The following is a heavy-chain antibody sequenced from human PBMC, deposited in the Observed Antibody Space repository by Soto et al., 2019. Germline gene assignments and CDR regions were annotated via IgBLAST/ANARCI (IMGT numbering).Heavy chain of an antibody. V-gene: IGHV4-31*03. CDR3: ASMYSSGSGWFHR. Sequence: QIQLKESSPGLVKPSQTLSLTCSVSGYSITAGGYYWSWIRQYPGKGLEWIGSFYSSGSIIYNPSLKSRVSTSGDTTRNPFSVTLTSATATDTVLYFCASMYSSGSGWFHRWGQGTPVTVSS. CDR1: GYSITAGGYY. CDR2: FYSSGSI. D-gene: IGHD6-19*01. J-gene: IGHJ5*02.